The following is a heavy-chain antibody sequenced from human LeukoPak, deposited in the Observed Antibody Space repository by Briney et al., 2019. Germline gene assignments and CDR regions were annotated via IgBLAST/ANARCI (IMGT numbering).Heavy chain of an antibody. V-gene: IGHV3-30*18. CDR3: AKDSQELTYSHYYYMDV. D-gene: IGHD6-13*01. CDR1: GFSFSTHG. CDR2: ISYDGTIK. J-gene: IGHJ6*03. Sequence: PGGSLRLSCAASGFSFSTHGMHWVRQAPGKGLEWVAVISYDGTIKYYEDSVKGRFTISRDNSKSTLYLQVDSLRAEDTAVYYCAKDSQELTYSHYYYMDVWGKGTTVTVSS.